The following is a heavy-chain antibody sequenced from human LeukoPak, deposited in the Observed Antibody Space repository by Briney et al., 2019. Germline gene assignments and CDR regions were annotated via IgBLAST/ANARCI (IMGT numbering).Heavy chain of an antibody. D-gene: IGHD5-24*01. CDR2: IYSDGDT. CDR3: ARDPRDGYGHFDY. Sequence: QSGGSLRLSCVVSGFTLSGNHMNWVRQAPGKGPEWVSVIYSDGDTYYADSVKGRFTISRDSSRNTLSLQMNSLKPEDTAVYYCARDPRDGYGHFDYWGQGTLVTVSS. J-gene: IGHJ4*02. CDR1: GFTLSGNH. V-gene: IGHV3-66*02.